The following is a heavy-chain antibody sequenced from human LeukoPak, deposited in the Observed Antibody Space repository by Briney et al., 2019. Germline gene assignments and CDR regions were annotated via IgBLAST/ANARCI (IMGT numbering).Heavy chain of an antibody. CDR1: GGTFISYA. D-gene: IGHD5-18*01. Sequence: SVKVSCKASGGTFISYAISWVRQAPGQGLEWMGRIIPIFGIANYAQKFQGRVTITADKSTSTAYMELSSLRSEDTAVYYCARDRGYSYGLIAFDIWGQGTMVTVSS. CDR2: IIPIFGIA. CDR3: ARDRGYSYGLIAFDI. J-gene: IGHJ3*02. V-gene: IGHV1-69*04.